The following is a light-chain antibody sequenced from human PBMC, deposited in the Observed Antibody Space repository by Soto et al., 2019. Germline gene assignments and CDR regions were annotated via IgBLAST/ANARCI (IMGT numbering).Light chain of an antibody. CDR3: QQYNNWPIT. J-gene: IGKJ5*01. CDR1: QSLSGN. V-gene: IGKV3D-15*01. Sequence: EIVLTQSPGTLSLSPVERATLSCRASQSLSGNYLAWYQQKPGQAPRLLIYDASTRATGTPARFSGSGSGTKFTLSISSLQSEDFAVYYCQQYNNWPITFGQGTRLEIK. CDR2: DAS.